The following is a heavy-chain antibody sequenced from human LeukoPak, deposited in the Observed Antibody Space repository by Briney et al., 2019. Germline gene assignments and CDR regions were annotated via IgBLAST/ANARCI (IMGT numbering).Heavy chain of an antibody. CDR1: GFIFSTHA. CDR2: IRYDGSNK. Sequence: GGSLRLSCAASGFIFSTHAIHWVRQAPGKGLEWVAFIRYDGSNKYYADSVKGRFTISRDNSKNTLYLQMSSLRAEDTAVYYCAKTGTPWYYFDYWGQGTLVTISS. D-gene: IGHD6-13*01. V-gene: IGHV3-30*02. CDR3: AKTGTPWYYFDY. J-gene: IGHJ4*02.